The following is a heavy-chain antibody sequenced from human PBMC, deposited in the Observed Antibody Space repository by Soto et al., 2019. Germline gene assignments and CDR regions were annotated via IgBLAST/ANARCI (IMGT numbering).Heavy chain of an antibody. CDR3: ARETHITIFGVVIIPDYYYGMDV. D-gene: IGHD3-3*01. V-gene: IGHV3-30-3*01. Sequence: QVQLVESGGGVVQPGRSLRLSCAASGFTFSSYAMHWVRQAPGKGLEWVAVISYDGSNKYYADSVKGRFTISRDNSKNPLYLQMNSLRAEDTAVYYCARETHITIFGVVIIPDYYYGMDVWGQGTTVTVSS. CDR2: ISYDGSNK. J-gene: IGHJ6*02. CDR1: GFTFSSYA.